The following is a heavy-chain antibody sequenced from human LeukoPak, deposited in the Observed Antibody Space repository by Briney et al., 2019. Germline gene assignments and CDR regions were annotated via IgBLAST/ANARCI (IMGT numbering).Heavy chain of an antibody. J-gene: IGHJ6*02. CDR3: ARTAGTTLYYYYYGMDV. Sequence: LSLTCAVSGGSIRNSSFYWGWIRQPPGKGLEWVSYISSSGSTIYYADSVKGRFTISRDNAKNSLYLQMNSLRAEDTAVYYCARTAGTTLYYYYYGMDVWGQGTTVTVSS. D-gene: IGHD1-7*01. CDR2: ISSSGSTI. CDR1: GGSIRNSSFY. V-gene: IGHV3-11*01.